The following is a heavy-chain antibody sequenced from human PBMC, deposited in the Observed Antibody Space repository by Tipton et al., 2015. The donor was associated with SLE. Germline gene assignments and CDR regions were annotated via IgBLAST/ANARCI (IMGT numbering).Heavy chain of an antibody. D-gene: IGHD6-13*01. CDR1: GGSFSGYY. V-gene: IGHV4-34*01. CDR3: ARAGTAARGQQLVPGWFDP. J-gene: IGHJ5*02. Sequence: GLVKPSESLSLICAVYGGSFSGYYWSWIRQPPGKGLEWIGEINHSGSTNYNPSLKSRVTISVDTSKNQFSLKLSSVTAADTAVYYCARAGTAARGQQLVPGWFDPWGQGTLVTVSS. CDR2: INHSGST.